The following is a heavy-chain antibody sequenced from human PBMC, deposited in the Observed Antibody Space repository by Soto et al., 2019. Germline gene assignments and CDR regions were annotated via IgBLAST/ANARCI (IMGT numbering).Heavy chain of an antibody. CDR2: IYYRGNT. CDR1: CGSLKSDNFY. D-gene: IGHD3-9*01. CDR3: ARLEGLATISYYFDY. V-gene: IGHV4-39*01. Sequence: SGTLSPTFSVSCGSLKSDNFYWGWIPPPPGKGLEWIGSIYYRGNTYYNPSLKTRVTISLDKSKSQFSLKLNSVTAADSAVYFCARLEGLATISYYFDYWGQGTLVTVSS. J-gene: IGHJ4*02.